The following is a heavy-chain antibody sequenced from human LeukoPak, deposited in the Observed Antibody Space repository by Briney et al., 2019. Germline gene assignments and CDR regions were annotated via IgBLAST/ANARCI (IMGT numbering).Heavy chain of an antibody. V-gene: IGHV1-69*06. J-gene: IGHJ5*02. CDR1: GGTFSSYA. CDR3: ARDCGSTSCSSFDP. CDR2: IIPIFGTA. Sequence: SVRVSCTASGGTFSSYAISWVRQAPGQGLEWMGGIIPIFGTANYAQKFQGRVTITADKSTSTAYMELSSLRSEDTAVYYCARDCGSTSCSSFDPWGQGTLVTVSS. D-gene: IGHD2-2*01.